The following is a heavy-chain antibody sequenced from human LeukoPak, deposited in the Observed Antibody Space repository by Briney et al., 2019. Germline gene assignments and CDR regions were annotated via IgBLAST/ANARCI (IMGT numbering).Heavy chain of an antibody. CDR3: ARDYYDILTANRQTKSSYFDY. D-gene: IGHD3-9*01. CDR1: GFTFSSYA. J-gene: IGHJ4*02. V-gene: IGHV3-23*01. CDR2: ISGSGGST. Sequence: PGGSLRLSCAASGFTFSSYAMSWVRQAPGKGLEWVSVISGSGGSTYYADSVKGRFTISRDNSKNTLYLQMNSLRAEDTAVYYCARDYYDILTANRQTKSSYFDYWGQGTLVTVSS.